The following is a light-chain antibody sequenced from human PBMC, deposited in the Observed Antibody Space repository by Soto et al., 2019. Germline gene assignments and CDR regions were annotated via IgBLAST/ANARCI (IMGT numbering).Light chain of an antibody. CDR3: SSYTSSTTTWV. Sequence: QSVLTQPASVSGSPGQSITISCTGTNSDIGGYNYVSWYQQHPGKAPKLLIYEVGNRPSGISNRFSGSKSGNTASLTISGLQAEDEADYHCSSYTSSTTTWVFGGGTKLTVL. V-gene: IGLV2-14*03. CDR1: NSDIGGYNY. CDR2: EVG. J-gene: IGLJ3*02.